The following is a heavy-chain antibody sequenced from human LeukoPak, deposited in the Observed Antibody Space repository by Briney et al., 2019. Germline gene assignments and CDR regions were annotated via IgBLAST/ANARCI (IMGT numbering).Heavy chain of an antibody. CDR1: GYTFTSYA. V-gene: IGHV1-3*01. Sequence: GASVKVSCKASGYTFTSYAMHWVRQAPGQRLEWMGWINAGNGNTKYSQKFQGRVTITRDTSASTAYMELSSLRSEDTAVYYCASMFLRWELHRSGPTRFENWFDPWGQGTLVTVSS. CDR2: INAGNGNT. J-gene: IGHJ5*02. CDR3: ASMFLRWELHRSGPTRFENWFDP. D-gene: IGHD1-26*01.